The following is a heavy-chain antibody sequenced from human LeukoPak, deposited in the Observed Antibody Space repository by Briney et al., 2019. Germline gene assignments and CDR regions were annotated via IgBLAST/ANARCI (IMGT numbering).Heavy chain of an antibody. J-gene: IGHJ4*02. D-gene: IGHD3-9*01. CDR1: GFTFSSYA. V-gene: IGHV3-23*01. CDR3: AKMNVLTGYYTPNFVF. Sequence: PGGSLRLSCAASGFTFSSYAMRWVRQAPRKGLEWVSVVSGSGSSTDYADSVKGRFTISRDNSKNTLYLQMSSPSAEDTAVYYCAKMNVLTGYYTPNFVFWGQGTLVTVSS. CDR2: VSGSGSST.